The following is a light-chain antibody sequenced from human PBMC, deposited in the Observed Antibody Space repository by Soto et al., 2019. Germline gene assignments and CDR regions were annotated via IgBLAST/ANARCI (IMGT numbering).Light chain of an antibody. CDR1: QTLRNN. Sequence: IVLTQSPGTLSVSPGERVILSCRASQTLRNNLAWYQQKPGQAPRLLIYGGFTRATGIPARFSGSGSGTEFTLTISSLQSEDFAIYYCQQHNAWPLTFGPGTKLDLK. V-gene: IGKV3-15*01. J-gene: IGKJ3*01. CDR2: GGF. CDR3: QQHNAWPLT.